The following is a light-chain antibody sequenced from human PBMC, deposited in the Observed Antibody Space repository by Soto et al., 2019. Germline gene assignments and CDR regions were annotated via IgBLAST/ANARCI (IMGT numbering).Light chain of an antibody. V-gene: IGLV2-14*01. CDR1: SRDVGGYNY. CDR2: DVG. CDR3: SSYTSSNTLVV. J-gene: IGLJ2*01. Sequence: QSALTQPASVSGSPGQSITISCTGASRDVGGYNYVSWYQQHPGKAPKLMIFDVGSRPSGVSNRFSGSKSGNTASLTISGLQAEDEADYYCSSYTSSNTLVVFGGGTKVTVL.